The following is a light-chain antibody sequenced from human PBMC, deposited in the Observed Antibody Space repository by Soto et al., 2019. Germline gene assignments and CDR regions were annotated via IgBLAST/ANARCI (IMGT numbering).Light chain of an antibody. V-gene: IGKV3-15*01. Sequence: EILLTQSPATLSLSPGEGPNLSCTASQSIYSKLAWYQQRRGQTPRLLFYDTSSRATGIPARFSGSGFGTAFTLTIRRLQSEDFAVYYCPPCDGWRPLTFGGGTKVEIK. J-gene: IGKJ4*01. CDR1: QSIYSK. CDR3: PPCDGWRPLT. CDR2: DTS.